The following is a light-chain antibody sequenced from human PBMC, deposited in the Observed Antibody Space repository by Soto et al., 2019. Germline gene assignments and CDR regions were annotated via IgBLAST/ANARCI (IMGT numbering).Light chain of an antibody. Sequence: EIVLPQAPARLYLSSGKRGTPSCRASQSVSSYLAWYQQKPGQAPRLLIYGASNRDTGIRDRFSGSGSGSEFTRSFDRLEPDDFAVYYCQQYGSSGTFGQGTKVDIK. J-gene: IGKJ1*01. V-gene: IGKV3-20*01. CDR3: QQYGSSGT. CDR1: QSVSSY. CDR2: GAS.